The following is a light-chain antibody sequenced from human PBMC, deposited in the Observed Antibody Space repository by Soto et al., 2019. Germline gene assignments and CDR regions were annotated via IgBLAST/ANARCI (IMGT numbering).Light chain of an antibody. V-gene: IGLV1-51*01. CDR2: ANN. J-gene: IGLJ1*01. CDR1: SSNIGDNY. Sequence: QSVLTQPPSVSAAPGQKVTISCSGSSSNIGDNYVSWYQQLPGTAPKLLIYANNKRPSGIPDRFSGSKSGPSASLGITGLQTGDEADYYCGTWDSSLSAGIFGTGTKLTVL. CDR3: GTWDSSLSAGI.